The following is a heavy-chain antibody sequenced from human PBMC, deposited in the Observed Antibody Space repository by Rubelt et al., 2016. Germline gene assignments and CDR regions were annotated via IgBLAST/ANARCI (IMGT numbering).Heavy chain of an antibody. Sequence: QVKLVESGGGVVQPGTSLRLSCAASGFTFSGYGMHWVRQAPGKGLEWVAEINERGIEKYYCDSVKGRVTISRDNAKKSCYLQMNSLRVDDTAVYYGVSWRQSWGQGTRVTVSS. CDR1: GFTFSGYG. CDR2: INERGIEK. CDR3: VSWRQS. D-gene: IGHD3-3*01. J-gene: IGHJ5*02. V-gene: IGHV3-33*03.